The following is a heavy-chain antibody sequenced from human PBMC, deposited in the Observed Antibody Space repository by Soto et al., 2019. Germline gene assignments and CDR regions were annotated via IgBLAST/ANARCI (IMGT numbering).Heavy chain of an antibody. CDR3: ARGGVSTRNFDY. CDR1: GYNFAGYW. Sequence: PGESLKISCKGSGYNFAGYWIAWVRQMPGKGLELMGIIYPSDSDTRYRPSFQGQVTISADKSISSAYLQWSSLRASDTAMYSCARGGVSTRNFDYWGQGTTVTVYS. D-gene: IGHD3-3*01. V-gene: IGHV5-51*01. CDR2: IYPSDSDT. J-gene: IGHJ4*02.